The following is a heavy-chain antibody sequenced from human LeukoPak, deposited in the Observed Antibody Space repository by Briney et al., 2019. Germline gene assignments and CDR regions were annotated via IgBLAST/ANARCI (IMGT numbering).Heavy chain of an antibody. Sequence: GGSLRLSCAASGFTFSSYAMSWVRQAPGKGLEWVSAISGSGGSTYYADSVKGRFTISRDNSKNTLYLQMNSLRAADTAVYSCARDSRIAAAGNDYYYGMDVWGQGTTVTVSS. D-gene: IGHD6-13*01. J-gene: IGHJ6*02. CDR3: ARDSRIAAAGNDYYYGMDV. CDR1: GFTFSSYA. V-gene: IGHV3-23*01. CDR2: ISGSGGST.